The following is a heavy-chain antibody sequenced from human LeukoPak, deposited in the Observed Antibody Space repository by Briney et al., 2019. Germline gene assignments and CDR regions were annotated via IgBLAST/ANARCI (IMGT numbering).Heavy chain of an antibody. J-gene: IGHJ3*02. Sequence: PGGSLRLSCSASGFTFSSSGMHWVRQAPGKGLEWLAYISDTSETISYADSVKGRFTISRDNFKNFLYLQMNSLRAEDTAVYYCARYKVGATDAFDIWGQGTMVTVSS. V-gene: IGHV3-48*01. CDR2: ISDTSETI. D-gene: IGHD1-26*01. CDR1: GFTFSSSG. CDR3: ARYKVGATDAFDI.